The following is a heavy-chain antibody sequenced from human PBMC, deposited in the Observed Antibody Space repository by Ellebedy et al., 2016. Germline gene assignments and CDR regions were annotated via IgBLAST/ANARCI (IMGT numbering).Heavy chain of an antibody. J-gene: IGHJ4*02. CDR2: TSPTGTM. D-gene: IGHD5-18*01. CDR1: GFTVSTSY. V-gene: IGHV3-53*01. Sequence: GESLKISCAASGFTVSTSYVSWVRQAPGKGLEWVSMTSPTGTMHYADYVKGRFTISRDNSKNTLYLQINSLTADDTAVYFCVKSGHSYAWSYWGQGTLVTVSS. CDR3: VKSGHSYAWSY.